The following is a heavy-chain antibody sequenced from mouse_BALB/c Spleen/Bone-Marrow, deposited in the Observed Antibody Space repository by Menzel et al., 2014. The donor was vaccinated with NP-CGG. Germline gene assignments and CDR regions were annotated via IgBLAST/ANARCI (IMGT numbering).Heavy chain of an antibody. CDR1: GFNIKDTY. CDR3: ARSRDYGSSYYAMDY. CDR2: IDPANGNT. V-gene: IGHV14-3*02. D-gene: IGHD1-1*01. Sequence: DVKLVESGAELVKPGASVKLSCTASGFNIKDTYMHWAKQRPEQGLEWIGRIDPANGNTKYDPKFQGKATITADTSSNTAYLQLSSLTSEDTAVYYCARSRDYGSSYYAMDYWGQGTSVTVSS. J-gene: IGHJ4*01.